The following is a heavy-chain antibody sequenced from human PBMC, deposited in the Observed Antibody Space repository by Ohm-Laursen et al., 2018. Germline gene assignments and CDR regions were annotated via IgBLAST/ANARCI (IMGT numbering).Heavy chain of an antibody. CDR2: ISGSGGST. D-gene: IGHD1-26*01. CDR3: AKDRRVGATSRLKRGYSYGMDV. V-gene: IGHV3-23*01. CDR1: GFTFSSYT. J-gene: IGHJ6*02. Sequence: SLRLSCTASGFTFSSYTMSWVRQAPGKGLEWVSGISGSGGSTYYADSVKGRFTISRDNSKNTLYLQMNSLRADDTAVYYCAKDRRVGATSRLKRGYSYGMDVWGQGTTVTVSS.